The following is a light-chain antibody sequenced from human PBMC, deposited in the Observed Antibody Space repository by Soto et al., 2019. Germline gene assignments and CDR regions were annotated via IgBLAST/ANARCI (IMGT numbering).Light chain of an antibody. V-gene: IGLV7-46*01. J-gene: IGLJ3*02. Sequence: QAVVTQEPSLTVSPGGTVTLTCGSSTGAVTSGNYPYWFQKKPGQAPRTLIYDTTNKQSWTPARFSGSLLGGKAALTLAGAQTDDEADYYCLLSYSGTNLVVGGGTQLTVL. CDR3: LLSYSGTNLV. CDR2: DTT. CDR1: TGAVTSGNY.